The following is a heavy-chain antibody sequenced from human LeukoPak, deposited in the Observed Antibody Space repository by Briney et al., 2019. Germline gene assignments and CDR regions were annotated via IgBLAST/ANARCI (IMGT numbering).Heavy chain of an antibody. Sequence: QPGGSLRLSCAASGFTFSSYAMSWVRQAPGKGLEWVSAISGSGGRTYYADSVKGRFTISRDNSKNTLYLQMNSLRAEDTAVYYCARVDGPYYYYGMDVWGQGTTVTVSS. V-gene: IGHV3-23*01. CDR2: ISGSGGRT. CDR1: GFTFSSYA. D-gene: IGHD3-9*01. J-gene: IGHJ6*02. CDR3: ARVDGPYYYYGMDV.